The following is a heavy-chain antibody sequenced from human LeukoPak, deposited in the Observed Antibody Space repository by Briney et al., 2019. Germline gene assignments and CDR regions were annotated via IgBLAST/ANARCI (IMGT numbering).Heavy chain of an antibody. J-gene: IGHJ2*01. CDR3: ARVYYSSSYDYWYFDL. Sequence: SETLSLTCTVSGDSISSSSYYWGWFRQPPGKGLEWIGTMYYSGSTHYNPSLKSRVTISVDTSKKQLSLKLSSVTAADTAVYYCARVYYSSSYDYWYFDLWGRGTLVTVSS. V-gene: IGHV4-39*07. CDR1: GDSISSSSYY. CDR2: MYYSGST. D-gene: IGHD6-13*01.